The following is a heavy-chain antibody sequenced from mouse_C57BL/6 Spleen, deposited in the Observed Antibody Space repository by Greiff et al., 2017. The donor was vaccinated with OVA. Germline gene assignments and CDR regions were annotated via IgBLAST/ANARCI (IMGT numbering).Heavy chain of an antibody. V-gene: IGHV5-17*01. Sequence: EVKVEESGGGLVKPGGSLKLSCAASGFTFSDYGMHWVRQAPEKGLEWVAYISSGSSTIYYADTVKGRFTISRDNAKNTLFLQRTRLRAEDTAMYYCASHDYYAMDYWGQGTSVTVSS. CDR1: GFTFSDYG. J-gene: IGHJ4*01. CDR2: ISSGSSTI. CDR3: ASHDYYAMDY.